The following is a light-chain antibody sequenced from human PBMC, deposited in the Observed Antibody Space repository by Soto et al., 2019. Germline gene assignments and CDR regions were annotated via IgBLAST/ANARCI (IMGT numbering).Light chain of an antibody. CDR2: KVS. CDR3: MQGTPWPPYT. CDR1: QSLAYIDGNTY. V-gene: IGKV2-30*01. Sequence: EVVMTQSPLSLPVTLGQPASISCRSSQSLAYIDGNTYLSWFQQRPGQSPRRLIYKVSNRESGVPDRVSGSGSGPDFTLKISRVEAEDVGVSYCMQGTPWPPYTFGQGTKLEIK. J-gene: IGKJ2*01.